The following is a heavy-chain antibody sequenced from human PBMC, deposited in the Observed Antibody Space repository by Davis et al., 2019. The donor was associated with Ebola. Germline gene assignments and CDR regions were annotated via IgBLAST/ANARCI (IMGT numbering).Heavy chain of an antibody. CDR3: AKARIVGAISPGY. D-gene: IGHD1-26*01. J-gene: IGHJ4*02. CDR2: ISYDGSNK. V-gene: IGHV3-30*18. Sequence: PGGSLRLSCAASGFTFSSYGMHWVRQAPGKGLEWVAVISYDGSNKYYADSVKGRFTISRDNSKNTLYLQMNSLRAEDTAVYYCAKARIVGAISPGYWGQGTLVTVSS. CDR1: GFTFSSYG.